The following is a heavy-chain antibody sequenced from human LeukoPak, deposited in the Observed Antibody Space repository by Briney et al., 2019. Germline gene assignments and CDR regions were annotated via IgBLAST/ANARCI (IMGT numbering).Heavy chain of an antibody. CDR1: GYTFTGYY. CDR3: ARAAYSGYDYYFDY. V-gene: IGHV1-2*02. D-gene: IGHD5-12*01. CDR2: INPNSGGT. Sequence: ASVKVSCKASGYTFTGYYMYWVRQAPGQGLEWMGWINPNSGGTNYAQKLQGRVTMTTDTSTSTAYMELRSLRSDDTAVYYCARAAYSGYDYYFDYWGQGTLVTVSS. J-gene: IGHJ4*02.